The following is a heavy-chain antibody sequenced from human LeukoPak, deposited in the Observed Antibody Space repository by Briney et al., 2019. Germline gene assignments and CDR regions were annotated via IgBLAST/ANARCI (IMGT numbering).Heavy chain of an antibody. J-gene: IGHJ4*02. CDR3: GTKQWLAPPPDS. Sequence: PGGSLCLSRAASLGCFTQFFMLYGRQAAGKGLESVSRINTDGTVTTYADSVKGRFTDSRDNADNTMFLQMNSVTAEDTAVYYCGTKQWLAPPPDSWGQGTPVTVSS. CDR2: INTDGTVT. D-gene: IGHD6-19*01. V-gene: IGHV3-74*01. CDR1: LGCFTQFF.